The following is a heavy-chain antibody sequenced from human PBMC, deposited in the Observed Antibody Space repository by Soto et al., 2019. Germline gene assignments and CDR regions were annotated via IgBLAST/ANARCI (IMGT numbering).Heavy chain of an antibody. Sequence: ASVKVSCKASGYTFTSDYMHWVRQAPGQGLEWMGIINPSGGSTSYAQKFQGRVTMTRDTSTSTVYMELSSLRSEDTAVYYCARDYYGSGSYYNHYYYYGMDVWGQGTTVTVSS. D-gene: IGHD3-10*01. CDR1: GYTFTSDY. CDR2: INPSGGST. V-gene: IGHV1-46*01. J-gene: IGHJ6*02. CDR3: ARDYYGSGSYYNHYYYYGMDV.